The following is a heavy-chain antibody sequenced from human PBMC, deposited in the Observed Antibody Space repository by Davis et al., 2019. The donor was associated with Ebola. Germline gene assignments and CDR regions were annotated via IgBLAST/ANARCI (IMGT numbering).Heavy chain of an antibody. Sequence: MPSETLSLTCTVSGGSISSSSYYWGWLRQPPGKGLEWIGSIYYSGSTYYNPYLKSRVTISVDTSKNQFSLKLSSVTAADTAVYYCARPNYYDSSGYYYDYGMDVWGQGTTVTVSS. CDR2: IYYSGST. V-gene: IGHV4-39*01. D-gene: IGHD3-22*01. J-gene: IGHJ6*02. CDR1: GGSISSSSYY. CDR3: ARPNYYDSSGYYYDYGMDV.